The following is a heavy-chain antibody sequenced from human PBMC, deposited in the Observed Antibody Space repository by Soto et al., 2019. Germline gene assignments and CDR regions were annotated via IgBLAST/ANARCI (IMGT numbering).Heavy chain of an antibody. CDR2: INPNSGGT. D-gene: IGHD6-13*01. V-gene: IGHV1-2*02. CDR1: RDAPSGLS. Sequence: ASAQGCWETSRDAPSGLSIDWVRHAPGPGLEWMGWINPNSGGTNYAQKFQGRVTMTRDTSISTAYMELGRLRSDDTDVYFCEREGGSSTYYPLDLDYWGQGTMVPVSS. J-gene: IGHJ4*02. CDR3: EREGGSSTYYPLDLDY.